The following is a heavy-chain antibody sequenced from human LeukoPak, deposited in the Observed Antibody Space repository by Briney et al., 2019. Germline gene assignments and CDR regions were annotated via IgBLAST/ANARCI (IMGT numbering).Heavy chain of an antibody. V-gene: IGHV1-24*01. CDR1: GYTLTELS. CDR2: FDPEDGET. Sequence: GASVKVSFKVSGYTLTELSMHWVRQAPGKGLEWMGGFDPEDGETIYAQKFQGRGTMTEDTSTDTAYMELSSLRSEDTAVYYCATAERYYYDSSGYSAPHFDYWGQGTLVTVSS. J-gene: IGHJ4*02. CDR3: ATAERYYYDSSGYSAPHFDY. D-gene: IGHD3-22*01.